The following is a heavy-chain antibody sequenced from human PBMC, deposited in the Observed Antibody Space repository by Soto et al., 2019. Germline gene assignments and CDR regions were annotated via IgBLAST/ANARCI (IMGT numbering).Heavy chain of an antibody. CDR3: GLVVVAATPGVYYYYGMDV. Sequence: ASVKVSCKASGGTFSSYAISWVRRAPGQGLEWMGGIIPIFGTANYAQKFQGRVTITADKSTSTAYMELSSLRSEDTAVYYCGLVVVAATPGVYYYYGMDVWGQGTTVTVSS. CDR1: GGTFSSYA. CDR2: IIPIFGTA. V-gene: IGHV1-69*06. D-gene: IGHD2-15*01. J-gene: IGHJ6*02.